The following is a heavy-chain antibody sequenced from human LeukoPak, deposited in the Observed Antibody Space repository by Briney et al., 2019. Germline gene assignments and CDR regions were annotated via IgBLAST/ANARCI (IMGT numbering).Heavy chain of an antibody. D-gene: IGHD1-26*01. CDR1: GYTFTSYD. J-gene: IGHJ4*02. CDR3: ARVAVRWESGSYAY. CDR2: MNPNSGNT. Sequence: GATVKVSCKASGYTFTSYDINWVRQATGQGLEWMGWMNPNSGNTGYAQKFQGRVTMTRNTSISTAYMELSSLRSEDTAVYYCARVAVRWESGSYAYWGQGTLVTVSS. V-gene: IGHV1-8*01.